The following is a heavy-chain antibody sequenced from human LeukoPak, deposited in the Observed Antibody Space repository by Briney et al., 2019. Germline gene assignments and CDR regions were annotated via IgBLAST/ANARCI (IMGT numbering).Heavy chain of an antibody. CDR2: INPNSGGT. V-gene: IGHV1-2*02. CDR1: GYTFTGYY. J-gene: IGHJ5*02. D-gene: IGHD3-16*02. Sequence: GASVKVSCKASGYTFTGYYMHWVRQAPGQGLEWMGWINPNSGGTNYAQKFQGRVTMTRDTSISTAYMELSRLRSDDTAVYYCARVVGRRPFNWFDPWGQGTLVTVSS. CDR3: ARVVGRRPFNWFDP.